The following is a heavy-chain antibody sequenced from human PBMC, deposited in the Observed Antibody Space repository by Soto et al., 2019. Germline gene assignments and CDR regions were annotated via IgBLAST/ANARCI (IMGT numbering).Heavy chain of an antibody. CDR3: ATATSGDIVTRFDY. Sequence: QVQLVQSGAEVTKPGSPVKVSCKASEGTFSSYAISWVRQAPGPGLEWMGGIIPIFGTANYAQKFQGIVTITADESTSTAYMERSSLRSEDPAVYSCATATSGDIVTRFDYRGQGTLVTVSS. CDR2: IIPIFGTA. J-gene: IGHJ4*02. D-gene: IGHD5-12*01. V-gene: IGHV1-69*01. CDR1: EGTFSSYA.